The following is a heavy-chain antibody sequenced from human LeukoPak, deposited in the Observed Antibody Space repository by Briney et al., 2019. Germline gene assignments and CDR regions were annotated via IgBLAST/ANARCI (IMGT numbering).Heavy chain of an antibody. D-gene: IGHD5-12*01. V-gene: IGHV4-59*01. CDR2: IYYSGST. Sequence: SETLSLTCTVSGGSISSYHWSWIRQPPGKGLEWIGFIYYSGSTNYNPSLKSRVIISVDTSKNQISLKLSSVTAADTAVYYCARGNSGYDYAFDIWGQGTMVSVSS. J-gene: IGHJ3*02. CDR1: GGSISSYH. CDR3: ARGNSGYDYAFDI.